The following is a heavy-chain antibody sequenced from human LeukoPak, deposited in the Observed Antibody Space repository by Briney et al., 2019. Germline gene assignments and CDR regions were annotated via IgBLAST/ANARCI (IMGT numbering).Heavy chain of an antibody. CDR1: GGSISAYY. CDR2: IHYSGTT. D-gene: IGHD6-6*01. CDR3: ARFGTSSSRFFDQ. J-gene: IGHJ4*02. V-gene: IGHV4-59*01. Sequence: PSETLSLTCTVSGGSISAYYWSWIRQPPGKGLEWIGYIHYSGTTNYYPSLKSRVTIALDTSKNHFSLKLNSVTAADTAVYYCARFGTSSSRFFDQWGQGTLVTVSS.